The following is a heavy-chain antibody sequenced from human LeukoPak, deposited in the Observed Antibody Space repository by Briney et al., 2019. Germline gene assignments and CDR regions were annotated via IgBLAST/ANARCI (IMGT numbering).Heavy chain of an antibody. CDR1: GFTFSSYS. CDR3: ARGDGATPPDVFDI. J-gene: IGHJ3*02. D-gene: IGHD3-10*01. Sequence: GGSLRLSCAASGFTFSSYSMNWVRQAPGKGLQWVSSISSSSTYIYYADSVKGRFTTSRDNAKNSLYLQMNSLRGEDTAVYSCARGDGATPPDVFDIWGQGTMVTVSS. V-gene: IGHV3-21*01. CDR2: ISSSSTYI.